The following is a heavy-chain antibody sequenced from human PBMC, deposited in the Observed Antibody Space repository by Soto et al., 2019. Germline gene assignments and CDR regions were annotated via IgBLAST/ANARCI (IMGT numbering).Heavy chain of an antibody. CDR3: TTDSYSTIIIVRFDY. J-gene: IGHJ4*01. Sequence: PGGSLRLSCAASGFTFSNAWINWVRQAPGKGLEWVGRIKSKTDGGTTDYAEPVKGRFAISRDDSNNMVYLQMISLKIEDTAVYYCTTDSYSTIIIVRFDYWGHGTLVTVTS. V-gene: IGHV3-15*07. CDR1: GFTFSNAW. CDR2: IKSKTDGGTT. D-gene: IGHD3-22*01.